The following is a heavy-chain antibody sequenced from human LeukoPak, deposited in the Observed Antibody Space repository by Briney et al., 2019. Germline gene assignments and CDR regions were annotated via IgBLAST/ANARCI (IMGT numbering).Heavy chain of an antibody. D-gene: IGHD3-10*01. CDR1: GGSISSSSYY. V-gene: IGHV4-39*01. J-gene: IGHJ4*02. Sequence: SETLSLTCTVSGGSISSSSYYWGWIRQPPGKGLEWFGSIYYTGSAYYNPSLKSRVTMSIDTSKNQFSLKLSSVTAADTAVYYCARPRGSGPTPFDYWGQGTLVTVSS. CDR2: IYYTGSA. CDR3: ARPRGSGPTPFDY.